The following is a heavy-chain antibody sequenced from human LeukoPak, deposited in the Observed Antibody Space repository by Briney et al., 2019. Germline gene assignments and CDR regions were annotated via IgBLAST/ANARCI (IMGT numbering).Heavy chain of an antibody. Sequence: PSETLSLTCVVFGGSISHGYWWSWVRQSPGKGLEWIGEIVHSGSTNYNPSLKSRVTISVDTSKNQFSLKLSSVTAADTAVYYCATDIAAAADHWGQGTLVTVSS. CDR3: ATDIAAAADH. CDR1: GGSISHGYW. D-gene: IGHD6-13*01. CDR2: IVHSGST. V-gene: IGHV4-4*02. J-gene: IGHJ4*02.